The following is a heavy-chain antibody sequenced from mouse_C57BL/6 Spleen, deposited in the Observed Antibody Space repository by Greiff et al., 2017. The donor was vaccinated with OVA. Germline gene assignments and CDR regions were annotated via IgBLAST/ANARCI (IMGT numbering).Heavy chain of an antibody. D-gene: IGHD4-1*02. Sequence: VQVVESGAELARPGASVKLSCKASGYTFTSYGISWVKQRTGQGLEWIGEIYPRSGNTYYNEKFKGKATLTADKSSSTAYMELRSLTSEDSAVYFCARYQLGHFDYWGQGTTLTVSS. CDR2: IYPRSGNT. CDR3: ARYQLGHFDY. J-gene: IGHJ2*01. V-gene: IGHV1-81*01. CDR1: GYTFTSYG.